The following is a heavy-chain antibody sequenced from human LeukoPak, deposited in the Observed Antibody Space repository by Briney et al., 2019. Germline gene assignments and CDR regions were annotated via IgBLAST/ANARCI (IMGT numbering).Heavy chain of an antibody. CDR3: ARRHKHYYQIDY. J-gene: IGHJ4*02. D-gene: IGHD1-26*01. Sequence: ASVKLSCKASGYTFTPYYLPWVRHAPAPGLGWVGMVNPSGGSTSYAQKFQGRVTMTRDTSTTTVYMELSSLRSDDTAVFYCARRHKHYYQIDYWGQGTLVTVSS. CDR2: VNPSGGST. CDR1: GYTFTPYY. V-gene: IGHV1-46*01.